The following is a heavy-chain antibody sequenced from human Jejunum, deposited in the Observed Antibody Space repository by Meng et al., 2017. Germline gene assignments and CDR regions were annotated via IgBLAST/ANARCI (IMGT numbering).Heavy chain of an antibody. CDR1: GYIFTNYW. V-gene: IGHV5-51*01. D-gene: IGHD3-10*01. Sequence: GGPLRLSCKASGYIFTNYWIGWVRQKPGKGLEWMGIISPAVSDVRYNPSFQGQVTISADTSINTAYLHWSSLKASDIAMYYCARVKTIRDPFDSWGQGTLVTVSS. CDR3: ARVKTIRDPFDS. CDR2: ISPAVSDV. J-gene: IGHJ4*02.